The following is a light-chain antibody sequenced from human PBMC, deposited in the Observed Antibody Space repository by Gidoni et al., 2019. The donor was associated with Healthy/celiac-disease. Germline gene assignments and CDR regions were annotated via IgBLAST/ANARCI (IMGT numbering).Light chain of an antibody. CDR1: SSNIGSNY. CDR2: RNN. V-gene: IGLV1-47*01. Sequence: QSVLTQPPSASGTPGQRVTISCSGSSSNIGSNYVYWYQQLPGTAPKLLIYRNNQRPSGVPDRFSGSKSGTSASLAISGLRSEDEADYYCAAWDDLLSGVVFGGGTKLTVL. J-gene: IGLJ2*01. CDR3: AAWDDLLSGVV.